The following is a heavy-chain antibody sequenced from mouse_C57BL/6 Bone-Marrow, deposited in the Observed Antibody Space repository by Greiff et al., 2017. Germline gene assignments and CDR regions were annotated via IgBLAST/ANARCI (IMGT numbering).Heavy chain of an antibody. D-gene: IGHD2-3*01. V-gene: IGHV1-81*01. Sequence: VQLQQSGAELARPGASVKLSCKASGYTFTSYGISWVKQRTGQGLEWIGEIYPRSGNTYYNEKFKGKATLTADKSSSTAYMELRSLTSEDSAVYFCARSVRLLAWFAYWGQGTLGTVSA. CDR3: ARSVRLLAWFAY. J-gene: IGHJ3*01. CDR2: IYPRSGNT. CDR1: GYTFTSYG.